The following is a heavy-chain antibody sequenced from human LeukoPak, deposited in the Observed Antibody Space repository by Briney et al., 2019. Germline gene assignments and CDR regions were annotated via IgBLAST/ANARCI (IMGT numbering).Heavy chain of an antibody. V-gene: IGHV5-51*01. CDR1: GYSFTSYW. Sequence: PGESLKISCKGSGYSFTSYWIGWVRQLPGKGLEWMGIIYPGDSDTRYSQSFQGQVTISADKSISTAYLQWSSLKASDTAMYYCARLPFCGGDCYPNWFDPWGQGTLVTVSS. J-gene: IGHJ5*02. CDR2: IYPGDSDT. CDR3: ARLPFCGGDCYPNWFDP. D-gene: IGHD2-21*01.